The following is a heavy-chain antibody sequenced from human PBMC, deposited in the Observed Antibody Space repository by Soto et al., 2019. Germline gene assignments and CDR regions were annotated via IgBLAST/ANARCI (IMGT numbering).Heavy chain of an antibody. CDR2: IFRSGNT. CDR3: ARIGTVSLDF. D-gene: IGHD4-17*01. V-gene: IGHV4-4*02. J-gene: IGHJ4*02. Sequence: SETLSLTCTVSGGSISTGNWWTWVRQSPEKGLEWIGEIFRSGNTYYNPSFKSRVTISVDNSNNQFSLRLNSVTAADTAVYYCARIGTVSLDFWGPGXLVTVSS. CDR1: GGSISTGNW.